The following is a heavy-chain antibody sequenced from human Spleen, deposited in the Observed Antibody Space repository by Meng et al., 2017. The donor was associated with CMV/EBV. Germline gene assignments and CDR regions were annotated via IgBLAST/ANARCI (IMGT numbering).Heavy chain of an antibody. CDR2: INPNSGGT. Sequence: ASVKVSCKASGYTFIGYDLHWVRQAPGQGLEWMGWINPNSGGTNYAQKFQGRVTMTRDTSISTAYMELSRLRSDDTAVYYCARAGPGGYDSSGHRSLYYYYGMDVWGQGTTVTVSS. J-gene: IGHJ6*02. V-gene: IGHV1-2*02. CDR1: GYTFIGYD. CDR3: ARAGPGGYDSSGHRSLYYYYGMDV. D-gene: IGHD3-22*01.